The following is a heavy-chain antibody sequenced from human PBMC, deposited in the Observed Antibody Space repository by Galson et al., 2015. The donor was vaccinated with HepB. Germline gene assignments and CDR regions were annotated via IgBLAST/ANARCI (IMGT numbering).Heavy chain of an antibody. CDR3: ARALGYCSSTSCYGGYYYGMDV. V-gene: IGHV1-69*13. CDR2: IIPIFGTA. J-gene: IGHJ6*02. CDR1: GGTFSSYA. Sequence: SVKVSCKASGGTFSSYAISWVRQAPGQGLEWMGGIIPIFGTANYAQKFQGRVTITADESTSTAYMELSSLRSEDTAVYYCARALGYCSSTSCYGGYYYGMDVWGQGTTVTVSS. D-gene: IGHD2-2*01.